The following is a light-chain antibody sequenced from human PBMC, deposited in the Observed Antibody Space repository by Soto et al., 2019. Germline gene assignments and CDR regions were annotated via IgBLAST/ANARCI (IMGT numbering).Light chain of an antibody. J-gene: IGKJ5*01. V-gene: IGKV3-20*01. Sequence: EIVLTQSPGTLSLSPGERATLSCRASQSVSSSNLAWYQQKPGQAPRLLIYGASSRATGIPDRFSGSGSGTDFTLTISRLEPGDFAVYYCQQFDTSPPSTFGQGTRLEIK. CDR2: GAS. CDR3: QQFDTSPPST. CDR1: QSVSSSN.